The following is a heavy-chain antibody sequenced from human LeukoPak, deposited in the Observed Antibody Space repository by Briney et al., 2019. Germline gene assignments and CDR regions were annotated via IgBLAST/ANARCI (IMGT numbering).Heavy chain of an antibody. D-gene: IGHD3-16*01. CDR3: ARHTGEGSHFQH. Sequence: GESLKISCKASGSTFTNYWIGWVRQLPGKGLEWMGIIYPGDSDTIYSPSFRGQVIISADKSIRTAYLQWTSLKASDTAMYYCARHTGEGSHFQHWGQGSLVTVSS. V-gene: IGHV5-51*01. CDR2: IYPGDSDT. CDR1: GSTFTNYW. J-gene: IGHJ1*01.